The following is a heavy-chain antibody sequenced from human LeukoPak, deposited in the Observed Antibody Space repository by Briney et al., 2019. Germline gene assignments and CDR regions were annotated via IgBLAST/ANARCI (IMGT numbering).Heavy chain of an antibody. D-gene: IGHD6-13*01. V-gene: IGHV3-21*01. Sequence: GGSLGLSCAASGFTFSSYSMNWVRQAPGKGLEWVSSISSSSSYIYYADSVKGRFTISRDNAKNSLYLQMNSLRAEDTAVYYCASFQQLVEVLGYWGQGTLVTVSS. J-gene: IGHJ4*02. CDR2: ISSSSSYI. CDR3: ASFQQLVEVLGY. CDR1: GFTFSSYS.